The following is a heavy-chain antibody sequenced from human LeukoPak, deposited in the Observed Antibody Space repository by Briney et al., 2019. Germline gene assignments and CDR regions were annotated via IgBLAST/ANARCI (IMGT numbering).Heavy chain of an antibody. Sequence: ASVKVSCKASGYTFTSYTMHWVRQAPGQRLEWVGWINPDNGNTRYSQRFQGRVTITRNTSISTAYMELSSLTSEDTGVYYCTRETSSRYFDFWGQGTLVTVSS. V-gene: IGHV1-3*01. J-gene: IGHJ4*02. CDR1: GYTFTSYT. CDR2: INPDNGNT. CDR3: TRETSSRYFDF.